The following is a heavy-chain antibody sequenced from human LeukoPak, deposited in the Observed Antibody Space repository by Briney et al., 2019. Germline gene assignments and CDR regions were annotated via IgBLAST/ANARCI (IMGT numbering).Heavy chain of an antibody. CDR2: INHSGST. CDR3: ARGDYSNYVVFDY. V-gene: IGHV4-39*07. D-gene: IGHD4-11*01. Sequence: PSETLSLTCTVSGGSISSSSYYWGWIRQPPGTGLEWIGEINHSGSTNYNPSLKSRVTISVDTSKNQFSLKLSSVTAADTAVYYCARGDYSNYVVFDYWGQGTLVTVSS. CDR1: GGSISSSSYY. J-gene: IGHJ4*02.